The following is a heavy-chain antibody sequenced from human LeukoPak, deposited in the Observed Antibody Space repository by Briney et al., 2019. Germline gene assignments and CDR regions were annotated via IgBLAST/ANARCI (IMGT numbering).Heavy chain of an antibody. V-gene: IGHV1-18*04. D-gene: IGHD5-12*01. J-gene: IGHJ5*02. CDR3: ARDPDAVYSGYDSDWFDP. CDR2: ISAYNGNT. CDR1: GYTFTSYG. Sequence: ASVKVSCKASGYTFTSYGISWVRQAPGQGRECMGWISAYNGNTNYAQKLQGRVTITTDTSTSTAYMELRSLRSDDTAAYYGARDPDAVYSGYDSDWFDPWGQGTLVTVSS.